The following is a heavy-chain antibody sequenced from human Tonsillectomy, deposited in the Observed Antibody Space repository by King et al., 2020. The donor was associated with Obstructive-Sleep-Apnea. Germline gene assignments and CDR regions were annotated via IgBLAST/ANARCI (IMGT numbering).Heavy chain of an antibody. CDR2: ISGSGGST. CDR3: AKTYPVYSDSDYVWGSYRYTGGEYYFDY. V-gene: IGHV3-23*04. J-gene: IGHJ4*02. CDR1: GFTFSSYA. Sequence: VQLVESGGGLVQPGGSLRLSCAASGFTFSSYAMSWVRQAPGKGLEWVSAISGSGGSTYYADSVKGRFTISRDNSKNTLYLQMNSLRAEDTAVYYCAKTYPVYSDSDYVWGSYRYTGGEYYFDYWGQGTLVTVSS. D-gene: IGHD3-16*02.